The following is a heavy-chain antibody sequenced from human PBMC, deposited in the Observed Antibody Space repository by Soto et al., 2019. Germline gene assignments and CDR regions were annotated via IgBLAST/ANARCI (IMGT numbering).Heavy chain of an antibody. V-gene: IGHV1-69*01. CDR3: SRDGGRHSGGIDY. CDR1: GGTFSSYS. J-gene: IGHJ4*02. CDR2: IIPIFGTA. D-gene: IGHD1-26*01. Sequence: QVQLVQSGAEVKKPGSSVKVSCKASGGTFSSYSINWVRQAPGQGLEWMGEIIPIFGTANYAQKFQGRVTITADESTSTGYMELSSLRSEDTAVYYCSRDGGRHSGGIDYWGQGTMVNVSS.